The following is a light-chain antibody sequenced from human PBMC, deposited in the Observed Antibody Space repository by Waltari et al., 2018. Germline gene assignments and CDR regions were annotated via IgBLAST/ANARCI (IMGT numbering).Light chain of an antibody. V-gene: IGLV2-8*01. CDR3: SSYAGSNNFVV. J-gene: IGLJ2*01. Sequence: QSALTQPPSASGSPGQSVTISCTGTSSDVGGYNSVSWYQQPPGKAPKLMIYEVSKRPSGVPDRFSGSKSGNTASLTVSGLQAEDEADYYCSSYAGSNNFVVFGGGTKLTVL. CDR1: SSDVGGYNS. CDR2: EVS.